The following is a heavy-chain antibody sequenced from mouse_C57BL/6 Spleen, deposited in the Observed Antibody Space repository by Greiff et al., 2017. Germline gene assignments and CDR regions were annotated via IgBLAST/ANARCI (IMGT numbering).Heavy chain of an antibody. D-gene: IGHD1-1*02. CDR3: ARSRYYGGAYAMGY. CDR1: GYTFTDYY. CDR2: IYPGSGNT. J-gene: IGHJ4*01. Sequence: QVQLKESGAELVRPGASVKLSCKASGYTFTDYYINWVKQRPGQGLEWIARIYPGSGNTYYNEKFKGKATLTAEKSSSTAYMQLSSLTSEDSAVYFCARSRYYGGAYAMGYWGQGTSVTVSS. V-gene: IGHV1-76*01.